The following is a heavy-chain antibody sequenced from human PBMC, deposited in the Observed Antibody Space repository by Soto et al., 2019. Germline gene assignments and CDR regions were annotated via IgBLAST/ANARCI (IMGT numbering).Heavy chain of an antibody. CDR1: GFSLSTSGVG. CDR2: IYWDDDK. CDR3: AHGYDIFTGYTDALDI. D-gene: IGHD3-9*01. V-gene: IGHV2-5*02. J-gene: IGHJ3*02. Sequence: QITLKESGPTLVKPTQTLTLTCTFSGFSLSTSGVGVGWIRQPPGKALEWLALIYWDDDKRYSPSLKSRLTITKDTYKNQVHLTMTNMDPVDTATYYCAHGYDIFTGYTDALDIWGQGTMVTVSS.